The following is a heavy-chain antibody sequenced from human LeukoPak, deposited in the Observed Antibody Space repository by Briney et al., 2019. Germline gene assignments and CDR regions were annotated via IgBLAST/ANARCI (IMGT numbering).Heavy chain of an antibody. CDR1: GFPFSSYG. Sequence: GMSLRLSCAASGFPFSSYGMHWVRQAPGKGLEWVAAISNDGNNKFYADSVKGRFTISRDNPKNTMNLQMNSLRAEDTAVYYCARATGVVDAFDIWGQGTMVTVSS. CDR2: ISNDGNNK. CDR3: ARATGVVDAFDI. V-gene: IGHV3-30*03. J-gene: IGHJ3*02. D-gene: IGHD7-27*01.